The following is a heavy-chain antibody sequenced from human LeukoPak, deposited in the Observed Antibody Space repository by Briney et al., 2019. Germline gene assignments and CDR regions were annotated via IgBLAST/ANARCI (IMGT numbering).Heavy chain of an antibody. CDR1: GFTFSSYA. CDR2: ISSNGGST. V-gene: IGHV3-64*01. J-gene: IGHJ6*03. D-gene: IGHD4-23*01. Sequence: SGGSLRLSFAASGFTFSSYAMHWVRQAPGKGLEYVSAISSNGGSTYYANSVKGRFTISRDNSKNTLYLQMGSLRAEDMAVYYCARGTVVRYYYYYMDVWGKGTTVTVSS. CDR3: ARGTVVRYYYYYMDV.